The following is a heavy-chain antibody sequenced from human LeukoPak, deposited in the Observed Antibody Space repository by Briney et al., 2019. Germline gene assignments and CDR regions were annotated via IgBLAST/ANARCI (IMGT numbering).Heavy chain of an antibody. CDR1: GFTFSSYG. CDR2: ISGSGGST. Sequence: GGSLRLSCAASGFTFSSYGMSWVRQAPGKGLEWVSAISGSGGSTYYADSVKGRFTISRDNSKNTLYLQMNSLRAEDTAVYYCAKAVRGHGASYYFDYWGQGTLVTVSS. V-gene: IGHV3-23*01. J-gene: IGHJ4*02. CDR3: AKAVRGHGASYYFDY. D-gene: IGHD3-10*01.